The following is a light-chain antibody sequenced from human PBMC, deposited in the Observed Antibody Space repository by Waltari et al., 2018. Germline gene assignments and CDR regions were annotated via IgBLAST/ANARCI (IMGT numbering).Light chain of an antibody. CDR1: QSVRTN. J-gene: IGKJ1*01. CDR3: QQYKNWPPWT. Sequence: EIVMTQSPVTLSVSPVERATLSCRASQSVRTNLAWYQQKPGQAPRLLIYGASTRATGFPARFSGSGSGTEFTLTISSLQSEDFAVYYCQQYKNWPPWTFGQGTKVEIK. CDR2: GAS. V-gene: IGKV3-15*01.